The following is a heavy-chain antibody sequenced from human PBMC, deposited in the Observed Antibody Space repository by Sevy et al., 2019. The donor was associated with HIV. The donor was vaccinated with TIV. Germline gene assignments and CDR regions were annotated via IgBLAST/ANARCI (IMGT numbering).Heavy chain of an antibody. CDR2: ISGSGGST. Sequence: GGSLRLSCAASGFTFSSYAMSWVRQAPGKGLEWVSAISGSGGSTYYADSVKGRFTISRDNSKNTLYLQMNSLRAEDTAIYYCAKDRDSSSWYGGDYFDCWGQGSLVTVSS. D-gene: IGHD6-13*01. CDR1: GFTFSSYA. V-gene: IGHV3-23*01. J-gene: IGHJ4*02. CDR3: AKDRDSSSWYGGDYFDC.